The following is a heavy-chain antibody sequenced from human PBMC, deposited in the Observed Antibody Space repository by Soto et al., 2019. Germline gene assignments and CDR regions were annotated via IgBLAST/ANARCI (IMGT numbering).Heavy chain of an antibody. CDR2: IYYSGST. CDR3: ASLRTYYYDSSGYYFDY. D-gene: IGHD3-22*01. Sequence: TSETLSLTCTVSGGSISSYYWSWIRQPPGKGLEWIGYIYYSGSTNYNPSLKSRVTISVDTSKNQFSLKLSSVTAADTAVYYCASLRTYYYDSSGYYFDYWGQGTLVTVSS. CDR1: GGSISSYY. V-gene: IGHV4-59*01. J-gene: IGHJ4*02.